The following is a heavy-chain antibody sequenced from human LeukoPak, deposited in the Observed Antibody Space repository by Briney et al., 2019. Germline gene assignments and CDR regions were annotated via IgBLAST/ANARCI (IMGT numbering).Heavy chain of an antibody. CDR3: AKIPHPSYYFDF. J-gene: IGHJ4*02. V-gene: IGHV3-23*01. CDR1: GFTFTNYA. Sequence: QSGASLRLSCAASGFTFTNYAMGWVRQAPGKGLEWVSAISGSGANTHYADSVRGRFTIFRDNSANTLYLQMNSLRAEDTAVYYCAKIPHPSYYFDFWGQGTLITVFS. D-gene: IGHD2-21*01. CDR2: ISGSGANT.